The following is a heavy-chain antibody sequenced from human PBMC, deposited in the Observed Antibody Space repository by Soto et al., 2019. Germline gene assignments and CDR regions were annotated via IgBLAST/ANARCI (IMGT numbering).Heavy chain of an antibody. V-gene: IGHV4-59*01. CDR2: IYYSGST. D-gene: IGHD2-2*01. CDR3: ARERVDCSSTSCLRFDP. Sequence: QVQLQESGPGLVKPSETLSLTCTVSGGSISSYYWSWIRQPPGKGLEWIGYIYYSGSTNYNPSLKSRVTISVDTSKNQFSLKLSSVTAADTAVYYCARERVDCSSTSCLRFDPWGQGTLVTVSS. J-gene: IGHJ5*02. CDR1: GGSISSYY.